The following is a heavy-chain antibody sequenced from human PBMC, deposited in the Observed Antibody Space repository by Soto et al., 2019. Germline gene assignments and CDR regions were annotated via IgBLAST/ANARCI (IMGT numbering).Heavy chain of an antibody. CDR2: IYYSGST. V-gene: IGHV4-59*08. D-gene: IGHD6-6*01. CDR3: ARCDSSSSYWYFDL. Sequence: SETLSLTCTVSGGSISSYYWSWIRQPPGKGLEWIGYIYYSGSTNYNPSLKSRVTISVDTSKNQFSLKLSSVTAADTAVYYCARCDSSSSYWYFDLWGRGTLVTVSS. CDR1: GGSISSYY. J-gene: IGHJ2*01.